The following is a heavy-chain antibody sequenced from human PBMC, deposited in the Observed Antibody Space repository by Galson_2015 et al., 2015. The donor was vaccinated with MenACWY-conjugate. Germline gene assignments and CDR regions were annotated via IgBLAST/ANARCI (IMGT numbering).Heavy chain of an antibody. CDR1: GFTFSGYW. Sequence: SLRLSCAAAGFTFSGYWMSWVRQAPGKGLEWVANIKQDGSAKYYVDYVKGRFTISRDNAKISLYLEMNSLRAEDTAVYYCARERSYYDSSGYPRDLYYGMDVWGQGTPVTVSS. J-gene: IGHJ6*02. CDR2: IKQDGSAK. V-gene: IGHV3-7*03. D-gene: IGHD3-22*01. CDR3: ARERSYYDSSGYPRDLYYGMDV.